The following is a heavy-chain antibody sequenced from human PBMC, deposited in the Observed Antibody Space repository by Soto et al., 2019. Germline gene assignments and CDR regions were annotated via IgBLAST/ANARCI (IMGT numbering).Heavy chain of an antibody. J-gene: IGHJ6*02. Sequence: ASVKVSCKASGYSFTDYHIHWVRQAPGQGLEWLGRINPKSGGTSTAQKFQGWVTMTTDTSISTASMELTRLTSDDTAIYYCARGDSTDCSNGVCSFFYNHDMDVWGQGNGHRLL. CDR1: GYSFTDYH. CDR2: INPKSGGT. V-gene: IGHV1-2*04. CDR3: ARGDSTDCSNGVCSFFYNHDMDV. D-gene: IGHD2-8*01.